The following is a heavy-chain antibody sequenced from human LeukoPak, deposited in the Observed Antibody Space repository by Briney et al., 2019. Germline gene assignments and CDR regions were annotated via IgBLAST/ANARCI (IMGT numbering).Heavy chain of an antibody. J-gene: IGHJ5*02. CDR2: INHSGST. CDR1: GGSFSGYY. Sequence: SETLSLTCAVYGGSFSGYYWSWIRQPPGKGLEWIGEINHSGSTNYNPSLKSRVTISVDTSKNQFSLKLSSVTAADTAVYYCARLAKQWLVPRGDWFDPWGQGTLATVSS. V-gene: IGHV4-34*01. CDR3: ARLAKQWLVPRGDWFDP. D-gene: IGHD6-19*01.